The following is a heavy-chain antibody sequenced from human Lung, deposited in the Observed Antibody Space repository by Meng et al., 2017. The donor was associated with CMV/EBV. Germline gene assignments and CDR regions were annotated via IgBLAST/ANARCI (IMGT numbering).Heavy chain of an antibody. J-gene: IGHJ4*02. Sequence: SVKVSCKASGDMFSTYAITWVRQAPGQGLEWMGELIPILNAPNYAQKFQGRVRITADKSTTTAYMELSSLRSDDTAVYYCARALREYSSLSSDSWGQGTLVXVSS. CDR3: ARALREYSSLSSDS. CDR1: GDMFSTYA. V-gene: IGHV1-69*10. D-gene: IGHD6-6*01. CDR2: LIPILNAP.